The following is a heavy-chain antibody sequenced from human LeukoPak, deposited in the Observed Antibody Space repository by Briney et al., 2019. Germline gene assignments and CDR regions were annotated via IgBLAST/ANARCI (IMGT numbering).Heavy chain of an antibody. D-gene: IGHD3-3*01. CDR1: GFNLGIYA. J-gene: IGHJ4*02. Sequence: PGGSLRLSCTAPGFNLGIYAMNWVRQAPGKGLEWVSVIFGNGAGINYADSVKGRFTISRDNSKDTLYLEMNSLRVEDTAVYYCAKDRIPDGFYSVDYWGQGALVTVSS. CDR3: AKDRIPDGFYSVDY. V-gene: IGHV3-23*01. CDR2: IFGNGAGI.